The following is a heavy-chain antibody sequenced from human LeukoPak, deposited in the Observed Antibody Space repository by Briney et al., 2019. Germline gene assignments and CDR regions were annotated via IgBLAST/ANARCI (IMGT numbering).Heavy chain of an antibody. J-gene: IGHJ5*02. V-gene: IGHV4-4*07. CDR2: IFPSGST. D-gene: IGHD2-15*01. CDR3: ARDLYCSGDTCYETENWFDP. CDR1: GGSFSGYY. Sequence: PSETLSLTCAVYGGSFSGYYWSWIRQPPGKGLEWIGRIFPSGSTNYNPSLKSPFTMSVDTSKNQFSLKLSSVTAADTAVYYCARDLYCSGDTCYETENWFDPWGQGTLVTVSS.